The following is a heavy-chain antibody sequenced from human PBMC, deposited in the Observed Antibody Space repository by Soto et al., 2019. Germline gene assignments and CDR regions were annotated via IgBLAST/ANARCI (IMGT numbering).Heavy chain of an antibody. CDR1: GGSISGGGHD. J-gene: IGHJ4*02. D-gene: IGHD2-21*01. V-gene: IGHV4-31*03. CDR2: MYYTGDT. CDR3: ASSDPYYFFDY. Sequence: SETPSLTCTVSGGSISGGGHDWGWIRQPPGKGLEWIGFMYYTGDTYYNPSLKSRLSISVDTSMNQFSLELTSVTAADTAVYYCASSDPYYFFDYWGQGTLVTVSS.